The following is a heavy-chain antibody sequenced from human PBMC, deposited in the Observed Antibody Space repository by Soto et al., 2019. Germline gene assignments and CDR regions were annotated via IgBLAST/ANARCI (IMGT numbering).Heavy chain of an antibody. CDR1: GFTFSDYY. V-gene: IGHV3-11*06. CDR2: ISSSSSYT. J-gene: IGHJ4*02. Sequence: GGSLRLSCAASGFTFSDYYMSWIRQAPGKGLEWVSYISSSSSYTNYADSVKGRFTISRDNAKNSLYLQMNSLRAEDTAVYYCARDPPRTLPYSNFSYHRGQGTLVTVSS. D-gene: IGHD6-13*01. CDR3: ARDPPRTLPYSNFSYH.